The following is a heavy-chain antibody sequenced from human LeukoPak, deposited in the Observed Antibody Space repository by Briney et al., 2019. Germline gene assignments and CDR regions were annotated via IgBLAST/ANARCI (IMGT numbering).Heavy chain of an antibody. V-gene: IGHV3-23*01. CDR2: ISGSGGST. Sequence: PGGSLRLSCAASGFTFSSYAMSWVRQAPGKGLEWVSAISGSGGSTYYADSVKGRFTISRDNSKNTLYLQMNSLKTEDTAVYYCTTGEGRTGYSYGIDYWGQGTLVTVSS. D-gene: IGHD5-18*01. J-gene: IGHJ4*02. CDR1: GFTFSSYA. CDR3: TTGEGRTGYSYGIDY.